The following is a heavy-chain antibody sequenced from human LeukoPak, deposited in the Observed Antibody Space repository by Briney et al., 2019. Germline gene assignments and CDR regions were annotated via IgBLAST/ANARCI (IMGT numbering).Heavy chain of an antibody. CDR2: MNPNSGNT. D-gene: IGHD6-19*01. J-gene: IGHJ4*02. CDR3: ARVGAAVAVPYFDY. Sequence: ASVKVSCKASGYTFTSYDINWVRQATGQGLEWMGWMNPNSGNTGYAQKFQGRVTMTRDTSISTAYMELSRLRSDDTAVYYCARVGAAVAVPYFDYWGQGTLVTVSS. V-gene: IGHV1-8*01. CDR1: GYTFTSYD.